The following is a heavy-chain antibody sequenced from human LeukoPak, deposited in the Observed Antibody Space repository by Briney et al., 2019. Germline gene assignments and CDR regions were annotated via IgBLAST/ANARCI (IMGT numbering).Heavy chain of an antibody. D-gene: IGHD5-18*01. V-gene: IGHV3-23*01. J-gene: IGHJ4*02. Sequence: GGSLRLSCAASGFTFSSYSMIWVRQAPGKGLEWVSSISGGDGNTYYADSVEGRFTISRDTSKNTLYLQMNSLRAEDTAVYYCAKAISVDTAMEYWGQGTLVTVSS. CDR3: AKAISVDTAMEY. CDR1: GFTFSSYS. CDR2: ISGGDGNT.